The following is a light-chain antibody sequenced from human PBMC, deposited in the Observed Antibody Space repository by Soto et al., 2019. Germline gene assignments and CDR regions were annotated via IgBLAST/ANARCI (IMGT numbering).Light chain of an antibody. CDR1: QRVSSD. Sequence: EIVMTQSPATLSVSPGERVTLSCRASQRVSSDLAWYQQKPGQAPRLLIYGASNRATGIPARFSGSGSGTEFTLTISSLQAEDFAVYYCQHYNNWPTWTFGRGTKVEIK. CDR3: QHYNNWPTWT. J-gene: IGKJ1*01. CDR2: GAS. V-gene: IGKV3-15*01.